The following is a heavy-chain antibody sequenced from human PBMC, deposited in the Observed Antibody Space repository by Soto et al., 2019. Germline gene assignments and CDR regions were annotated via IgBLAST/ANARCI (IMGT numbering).Heavy chain of an antibody. CDR1: GGSFSGYY. D-gene: IGHD3-22*01. J-gene: IGHJ5*02. CDR2: INHSGST. V-gene: IGHV4-34*01. Sequence: QVQLQQWGAGLLKPSATLSLTGAVYGGSFSGYYWSWIRQPPGKGLEWIGEINHSGSTNYNPSLKSRVTISVDTSKNQFSLKLSSVTAADTAVYYCARGPRGIVGVIPVRGFDPWGQGTLVTVSS. CDR3: ARGPRGIVGVIPVRGFDP.